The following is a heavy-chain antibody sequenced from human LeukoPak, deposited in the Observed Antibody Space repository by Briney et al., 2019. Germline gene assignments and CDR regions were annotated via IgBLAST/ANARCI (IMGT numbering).Heavy chain of an antibody. Sequence: GGSLRLSCAASGFTFSSYWMTWVRQAPGKGLEWVANIKQDGSEKYYVDSVKGRFTISRDNAKNSLYLQMNSLRAEDTAVYYCAREGGGCYYGTFDYWGQGTLVTVSS. V-gene: IGHV3-7*01. CDR1: GFTFSSYW. J-gene: IGHJ4*02. CDR3: AREGGGCYYGTFDY. CDR2: IKQDGSEK. D-gene: IGHD1-26*01.